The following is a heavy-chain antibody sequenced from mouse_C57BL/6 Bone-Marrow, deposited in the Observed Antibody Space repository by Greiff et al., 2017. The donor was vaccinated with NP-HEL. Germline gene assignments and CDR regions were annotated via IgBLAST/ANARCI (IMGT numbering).Heavy chain of an antibody. J-gene: IGHJ3*01. D-gene: IGHD2-5*01. Sequence: VQLQQSGAELAKPGASVKLSCKASGYTFTSYWMHWVKQRPGQGLEWIGYINPSSGYTKYNQKFKDKATLTADKSSSTAYRQLSSLTYEDSAVYYCARASYSNYCWFAYWGQGTLVTVSA. CDR1: GYTFTSYW. CDR3: ARASYSNYCWFAY. CDR2: INPSSGYT. V-gene: IGHV1-7*01.